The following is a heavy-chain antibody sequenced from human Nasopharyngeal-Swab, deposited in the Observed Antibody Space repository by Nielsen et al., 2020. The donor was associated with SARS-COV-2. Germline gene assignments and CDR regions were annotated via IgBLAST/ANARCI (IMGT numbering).Heavy chain of an antibody. D-gene: IGHD4-17*01. CDR3: ARKDGDYWDWAYYYYGMDV. Sequence: GGSLRLSCAASGFTFSSYGMHWVRQAPGKGLEWVAVIWYDGSNKYYADSVKGRFTISRDNSKNTLYLQMNSLRAEDTAVYYCARKDGDYWDWAYYYYGMDVWGQGTTVTVSS. J-gene: IGHJ6*02. CDR2: IWYDGSNK. CDR1: GFTFSSYG. V-gene: IGHV3-33*08.